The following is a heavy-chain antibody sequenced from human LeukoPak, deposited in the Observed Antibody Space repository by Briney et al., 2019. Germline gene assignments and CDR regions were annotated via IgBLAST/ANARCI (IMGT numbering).Heavy chain of an antibody. J-gene: IGHJ5*02. Sequence: ASVKVSCKASGYTFTSYDINWVRQATGQGLEWMGWMNPNSGNTGYAQKFQGRVTMTRDTSTSTVYMELSSLRSEDTAVYYCARDGRYDFWSGYYGVGSWFDPWGQGTLVTVSS. CDR1: GYTFTSYD. CDR2: MNPNSGNT. V-gene: IGHV1-8*01. D-gene: IGHD3-3*01. CDR3: ARDGRYDFWSGYYGVGSWFDP.